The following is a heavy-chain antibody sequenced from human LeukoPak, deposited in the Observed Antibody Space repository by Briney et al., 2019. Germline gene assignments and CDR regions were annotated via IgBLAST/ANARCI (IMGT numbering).Heavy chain of an antibody. CDR2: IIPIFGTA. J-gene: IGHJ6*03. V-gene: IGHV1-69*05. D-gene: IGHD4-17*01. CDR3: ARASYGDWGYYYYYMDV. Sequence: SVKVSCKASGGTFSSYAISWVRQAPGQGLGWMGGIIPIFGTANYAQKFQGRVTITTDESTSTAYMELSSLRSEDTAVYYCARASYGDWGYYYYYMDVWGKGTAVTVSS. CDR1: GGTFSSYA.